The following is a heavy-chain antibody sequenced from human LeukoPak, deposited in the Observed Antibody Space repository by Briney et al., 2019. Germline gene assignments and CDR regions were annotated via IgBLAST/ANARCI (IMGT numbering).Heavy chain of an antibody. J-gene: IGHJ4*02. Sequence: PSETLSLTCTVSNGSISSYYWSWIRQPAGKGLEWIGRIYTSGSTNYNPPLKSRVTMSVDTSKNQFSLKLSSVTAADTAVYYCARGRGTRDFSYFDYWGQGTLVTVSS. CDR2: IYTSGST. CDR3: ARGRGTRDFSYFDY. CDR1: NGSISSYY. D-gene: IGHD2/OR15-2a*01. V-gene: IGHV4-4*07.